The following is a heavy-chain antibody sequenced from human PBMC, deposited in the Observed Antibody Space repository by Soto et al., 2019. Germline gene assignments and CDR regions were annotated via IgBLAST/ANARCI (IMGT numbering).Heavy chain of an antibody. CDR2: ITWNSDSL. CDR3: TKSRGVAGRPLDD. D-gene: IGHD6-6*01. V-gene: IGHV3-9*01. CDR1: GFIFEDYA. Sequence: EVQLVESGGGLVQPGRALRLSCAASGFIFEDYAMHWVRQAPGKGLAWVSSITWNSDSLAYTGSVKVRFTISRDNAKNSLYLEMDSLRPEETALYYCTKSRGVAGRPLDDWGQGTLVTVSS. J-gene: IGHJ4*02.